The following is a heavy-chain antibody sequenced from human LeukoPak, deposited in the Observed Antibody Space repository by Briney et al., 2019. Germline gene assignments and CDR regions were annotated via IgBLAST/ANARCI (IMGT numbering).Heavy chain of an antibody. CDR1: GYTLTELS. CDR2: FDPEDGET. J-gene: IGHJ4*02. V-gene: IGHV1-24*01. D-gene: IGHD5-12*01. Sequence: GASVKVSCKVSGYTLTELSMHWVRQAPGQGLEWMGGFDPEDGETIYAQKFQGRVTMTEDTSTDTAYMELSSLRSEDTAVYYCATGLVGSGYEFVDYWGQGTLVTVSS. CDR3: ATGLVGSGYEFVDY.